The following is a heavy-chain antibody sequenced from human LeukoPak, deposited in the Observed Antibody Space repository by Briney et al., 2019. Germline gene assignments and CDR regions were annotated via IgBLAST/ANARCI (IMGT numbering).Heavy chain of an antibody. Sequence: SETLSLTCTVSGGSISSGGYYWSGIRQHPGKGLEWIGYIYYSGSTYYNPSLKSRVTISVDTSKNQFSLKLSSVTAADTAVYYCARVPGYSSSLGAFDIWGQGTMVTVSS. D-gene: IGHD6-13*01. V-gene: IGHV4-31*03. CDR1: GGSISSGGYY. CDR3: ARVPGYSSSLGAFDI. CDR2: IYYSGST. J-gene: IGHJ3*02.